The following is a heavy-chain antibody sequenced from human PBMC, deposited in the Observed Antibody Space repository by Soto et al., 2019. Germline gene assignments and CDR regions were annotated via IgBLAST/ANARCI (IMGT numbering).Heavy chain of an antibody. CDR2: IYSSGSI. CDR3: ARQTTYSGSWHDY. J-gene: IGHJ4*02. Sequence: SESLSLTCSVSGGSISNYYWNWIRQPAGKGLQWIGRIYSSGSINYNPSLKSRVTMSVDTSKNQFSLKLTSVTAADTAVYYCARQTTYSGSWHDYWGQGTLVTVSS. CDR1: GGSISNYY. V-gene: IGHV4-4*07. D-gene: IGHD6-13*01.